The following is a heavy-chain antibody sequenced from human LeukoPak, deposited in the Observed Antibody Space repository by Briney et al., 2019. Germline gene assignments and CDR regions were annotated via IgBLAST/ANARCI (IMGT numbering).Heavy chain of an antibody. CDR2: MSSNSGDT. Sequence: ASVKVSCKASGYTSTSYDINWVRQATGQGPEWMGWMSSNSGDTGYAQNFQGRVTMTRDTSISTAYMELSSLRSEDTAVYYCARGPPNWGYDYWGQGTLVTVSS. CDR3: ARGPPNWGYDY. D-gene: IGHD7-27*01. V-gene: IGHV1-8*01. J-gene: IGHJ4*02. CDR1: GYTSTSYD.